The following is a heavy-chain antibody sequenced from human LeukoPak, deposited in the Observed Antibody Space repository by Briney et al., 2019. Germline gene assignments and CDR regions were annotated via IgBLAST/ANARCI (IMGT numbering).Heavy chain of an antibody. CDR1: GGSFSGYY. V-gene: IGHV4-34*01. CDR2: INHSGST. D-gene: IGHD6-13*01. CDR3: ARGRYSSNYYYYYYMDV. J-gene: IGHJ6*03. Sequence: PSETLSLTCAVYGGSFSGYYWSWIRQPPGKGLELIGEINHSGSTNYNRSLKSRVTISVDTSKNQFSLKLSSVTAADTAVYYCARGRYSSNYYYYYYMDVWGKGTTVTVSS.